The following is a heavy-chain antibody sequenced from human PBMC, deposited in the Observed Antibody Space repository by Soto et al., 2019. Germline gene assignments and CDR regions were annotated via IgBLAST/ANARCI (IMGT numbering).Heavy chain of an antibody. Sequence: PGGSLRLSCAASGFTFSSYGMHWVRQAPGKGLEWVAVISYDGSNKYYADSVKGRFTISRDNSKNTLYLQMNSLRAEDTAVYYCAKDVGYLDYWGQGTLVTVSS. J-gene: IGHJ4*02. CDR2: ISYDGSNK. CDR1: GFTFSSYG. V-gene: IGHV3-30*18. D-gene: IGHD2-8*01. CDR3: AKDVGYLDY.